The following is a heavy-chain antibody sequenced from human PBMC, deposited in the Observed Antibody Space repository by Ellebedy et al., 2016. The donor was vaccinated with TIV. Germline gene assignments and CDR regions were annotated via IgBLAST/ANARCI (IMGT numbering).Heavy chain of an antibody. J-gene: IGHJ2*01. D-gene: IGHD3-10*01. CDR1: GFTFSNHA. V-gene: IGHV3-33*03. CDR2: IWYDGSDE. Sequence: GESLKISCAASGFTFSNHAMHWVRQAPGKGLEWVTVIWYDGSDEYYVDSVKGRFTISRDNAKNSLYLQMNSLRAEDTAVYYCARIYGSAPNDWDIDHWGRGTLVTVSS. CDR3: ARIYGSAPNDWDIDH.